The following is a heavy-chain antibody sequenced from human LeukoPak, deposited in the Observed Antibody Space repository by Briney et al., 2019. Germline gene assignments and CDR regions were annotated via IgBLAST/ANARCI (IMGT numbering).Heavy chain of an antibody. J-gene: IGHJ4*02. CDR1: GGSFSGYY. CDR3: ARPYSSGWYGRKGFDY. CDR2: INHSGST. D-gene: IGHD6-19*01. V-gene: IGHV4-34*01. Sequence: LSETLSLTCAVYGGSFSGYYWSWIRQPPGKGLEWIGEINHSGSTNYNPSLKSRVTISVDTSKNQFSLKPSSVTAADTAVYYCARPYSSGWYGRKGFDYWGQGTLVTVSS.